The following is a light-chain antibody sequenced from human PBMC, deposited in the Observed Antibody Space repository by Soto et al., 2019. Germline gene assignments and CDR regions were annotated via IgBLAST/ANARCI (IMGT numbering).Light chain of an antibody. CDR3: QQYNNWPRT. J-gene: IGKJ1*01. CDR1: QSVTSN. Sequence: EIVMTQSPATLSVSPGERVTLSCRASQSVTSNLAWYQQKPGQAPRVLIYGASTRATGIPARFSGSGSGTDFTLTISSLQSEDFAVYYCQQYNNWPRTFGQGTKVEIK. CDR2: GAS. V-gene: IGKV3-15*01.